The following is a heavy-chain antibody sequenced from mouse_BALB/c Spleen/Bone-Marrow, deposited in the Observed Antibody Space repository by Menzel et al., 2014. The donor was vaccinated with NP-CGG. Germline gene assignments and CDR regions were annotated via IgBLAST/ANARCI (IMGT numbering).Heavy chain of an antibody. CDR3: ARNLGYGYFDY. CDR1: GYAFTSYN. Sequence: VQLQQSGPELVKPGASVKVSCKASGYAFTSYNMYWVRQSHGKSLEWMGYIDPYSGGTSYNQKFKGEATLTVDKSSSTAYMHLNSLTSEDSAVYYCARNLGYGYFDYWGQGTTLTVSS. CDR2: IDPYSGGT. D-gene: IGHD3-1*01. J-gene: IGHJ2*01. V-gene: IGHV1S135*01.